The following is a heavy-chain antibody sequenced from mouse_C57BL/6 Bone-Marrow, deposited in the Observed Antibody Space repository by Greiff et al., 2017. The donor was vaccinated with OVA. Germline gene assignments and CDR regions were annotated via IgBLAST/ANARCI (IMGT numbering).Heavy chain of an antibody. CDR3: TEGYYGSSYVWFAY. CDR1: GFTFSNYW. V-gene: IGHV6-3*01. D-gene: IGHD1-1*01. Sequence: EVQLQQSGGGLVQPGGSMKLSCVASGFTFSNYWMNWVRQSPEKGLEWVAQIRLKSDNYATHYAESVKGRFTISRDDSKSSVYLQMNNLRAEDTGIYYGTEGYYGSSYVWFAYWGQGTLVTVSA. CDR2: IRLKSDNYAT. J-gene: IGHJ3*01.